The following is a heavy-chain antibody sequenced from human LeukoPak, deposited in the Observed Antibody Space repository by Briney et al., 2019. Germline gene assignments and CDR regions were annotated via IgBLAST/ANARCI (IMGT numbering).Heavy chain of an antibody. CDR3: ARLNCSGGSCYVKVWFDP. CDR2: IYYSGST. J-gene: IGHJ5*02. D-gene: IGHD2-15*01. Sequence: SETLSLTCAVYGGSFSGYYWSWIRQPPGKGLEWIGSIYYSGSTYYNPSLKSRVTISVDTSKNQFSLRLSSVTAADTAVYYCARLNCSGGSCYVKVWFDPWGQGTLVTVSS. CDR1: GGSFSGYY. V-gene: IGHV4-34*01.